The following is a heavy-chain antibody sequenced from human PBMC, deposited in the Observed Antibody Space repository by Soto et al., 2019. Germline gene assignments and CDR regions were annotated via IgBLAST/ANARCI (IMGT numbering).Heavy chain of an antibody. CDR3: GTGAALPGESDRFGC. CDR2: AYHNGRT. J-gene: IGHJ4*02. D-gene: IGHD2-15*01. V-gene: IGHV4-4*02. Sequence: SETLSLTCAVSGDSVTSNVWWSWVRQPPGKGLEWIGEAYHNGRTDYNPSLKSRVTMSVDTSKNDFSLKLTSLTAADTAIYYCGTGAALPGESDRFGCWRQGTLVAVCS. CDR1: GDSVTSNVW.